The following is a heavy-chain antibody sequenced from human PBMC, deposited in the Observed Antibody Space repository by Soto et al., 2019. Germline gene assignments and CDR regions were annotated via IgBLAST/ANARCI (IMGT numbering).Heavy chain of an antibody. CDR2: IYYSGST. Sequence: QLQLQESGPGLVKPSETLSLTCTVSGGSISSSSYYWGWIRQPPGKGLEWIGSIYYSGSTYYNPSLKSRVTISVDTSKNQFSLKLSSVTAADTAVYYCARSTYYYDSSGYYPIYYFDYWGQGTLVTVSS. CDR1: GGSISSSSYY. V-gene: IGHV4-39*01. CDR3: ARSTYYYDSSGYYPIYYFDY. J-gene: IGHJ4*02. D-gene: IGHD3-22*01.